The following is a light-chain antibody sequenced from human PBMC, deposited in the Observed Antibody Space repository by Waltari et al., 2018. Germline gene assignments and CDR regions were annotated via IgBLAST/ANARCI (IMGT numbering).Light chain of an antibody. V-gene: IGKV3-20*01. J-gene: IGKJ1*01. CDR3: QQYVTLPAT. CDR1: QSVRWF. CDR2: HAS. Sequence: ENVLTHSPGTLSLSPGGRDTLSCRASQSVRWFLAWYQQKPGQAPRLLIYHASSRATGIPDRFSGSGSGTDLSLTISRLEPEDFAVYYCQQYVTLPATFGQGTKVEI.